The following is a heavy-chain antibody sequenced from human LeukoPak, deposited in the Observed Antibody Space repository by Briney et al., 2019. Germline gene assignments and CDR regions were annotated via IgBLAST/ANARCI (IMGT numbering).Heavy chain of an antibody. J-gene: IGHJ4*02. V-gene: IGHV3-74*01. CDR2: INSDGSRT. D-gene: IGHD5-12*01. Sequence: GGSLRVSCAHPVLTLRGYLMRAVRQVPGKGLEWVSCINSDGSRTSYADSVKGRFTISRDNAMNTVNLKMNSLRADDTAIYYCARTPWIHLDYWGQGILVTVSS. CDR3: ARTPWIHLDY. CDR1: VLTLRGYL.